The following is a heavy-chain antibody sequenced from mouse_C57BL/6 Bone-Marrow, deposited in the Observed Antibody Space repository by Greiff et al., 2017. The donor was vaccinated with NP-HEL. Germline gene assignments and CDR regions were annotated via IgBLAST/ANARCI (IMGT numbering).Heavy chain of an antibody. CDR1: GYTFTDYY. V-gene: IGHV1-75*01. J-gene: IGHJ2*01. CDR2: IFPGSGST. D-gene: IGHD2-3*01. CDR3: ARSPYDGYYTLDY. Sequence: VKLVESGPELVKPGASVKISCKASGYTFTDYYINWVKQRPGQGLEWIGWIFPGSGSTYYNEKFKGKATLTVDKSSSTAYMLLSSLTSEDSAVYFCARSPYDGYYTLDYWGQGTTLTVSS.